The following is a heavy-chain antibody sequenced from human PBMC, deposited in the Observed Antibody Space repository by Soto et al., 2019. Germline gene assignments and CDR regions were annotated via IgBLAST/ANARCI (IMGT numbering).Heavy chain of an antibody. CDR2: SRNKGIGYTT. CDR3: ARGAPPFDA. J-gene: IGHJ4*02. Sequence: EVQLVQSGGGLVQPGGSLRLSCAASGLTLSDHYMDWVRQTPGKGLEWIGGSRNKGIGYTTEYAASVKGRYTTSRDDSKNSLYLQMNSLGTDDSAVYYCARGAPPFDAWGQGTLVTVSS. V-gene: IGHV3-72*01. CDR1: GLTLSDHY.